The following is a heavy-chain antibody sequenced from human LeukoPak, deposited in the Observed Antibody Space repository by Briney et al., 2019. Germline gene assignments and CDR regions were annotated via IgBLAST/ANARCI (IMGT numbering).Heavy chain of an antibody. CDR2: INPNSGGT. Sequence: GASVKVSCKASGYTFTGYYMHWVRQAPGQGLEWMGRINPNSGGTNYAQKFQGRVTMTRGTSISTAYMELSRLRSDDTAVYYCARGGYSYGYLNYFDYWGQGTLVTVSS. J-gene: IGHJ4*02. D-gene: IGHD5-18*01. CDR1: GYTFTGYY. CDR3: ARGGYSYGYLNYFDY. V-gene: IGHV1-2*06.